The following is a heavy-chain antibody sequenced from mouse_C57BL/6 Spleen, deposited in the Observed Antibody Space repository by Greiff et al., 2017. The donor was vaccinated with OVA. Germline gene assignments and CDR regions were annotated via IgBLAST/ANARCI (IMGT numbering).Heavy chain of an antibody. D-gene: IGHD1-1*01. J-gene: IGHJ4*01. Sequence: EVHLVESGGGLVQPKGSLKLSCAASGFSFNTYAMNWVRQAPGKGLEWVARIRSKSNNYATYYADSVKDRFTISRDDSESMLYLQMNNLKTEDTAMYYCVRGLLRSLAMDYWGQGTSVTVSS. V-gene: IGHV10-1*01. CDR1: GFSFNTYA. CDR2: IRSKSNNYAT. CDR3: VRGLLRSLAMDY.